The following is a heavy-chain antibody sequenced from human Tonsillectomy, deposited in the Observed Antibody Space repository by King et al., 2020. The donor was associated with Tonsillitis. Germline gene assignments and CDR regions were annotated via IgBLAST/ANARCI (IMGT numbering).Heavy chain of an antibody. D-gene: IGHD3-3*01. CDR2: IRYDGSNK. CDR3: AKAADYDSRRAFDY. J-gene: IGHJ4*02. V-gene: IGHV3-30*02. CDR1: GFTFSSYG. Sequence: VQLVESGGGVVQPGGSLRLSCAASGFTFSSYGMHWVRQAPGKGLEWVAFIRYDGSNKYYADSVKGRFTISRDNSKNTLYLQMNSLRAEDTAVYYCAKAADYDSRRAFDYWGQGTLVTVSS.